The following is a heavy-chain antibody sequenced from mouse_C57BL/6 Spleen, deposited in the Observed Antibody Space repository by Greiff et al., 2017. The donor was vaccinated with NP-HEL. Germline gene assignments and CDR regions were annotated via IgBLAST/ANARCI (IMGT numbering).Heavy chain of an antibody. CDR1: GYSFTDYN. Sequence: VQLQQSGPELVKPGASVKISCKASGYSFTDYNMNWVKQSNGKSLEWIGVINPNYGTTSYTQKFKGKATLTVDQSSRTAYLQLHSLTSEDSAVYNGARDGSSYRYYFDYWGQGTTLTVSS. CDR2: INPNYGTT. J-gene: IGHJ2*01. V-gene: IGHV1-39*01. CDR3: ARDGSSYRYYFDY. D-gene: IGHD1-1*01.